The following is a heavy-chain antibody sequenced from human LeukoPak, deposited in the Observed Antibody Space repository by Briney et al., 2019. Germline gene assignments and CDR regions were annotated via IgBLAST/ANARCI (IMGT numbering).Heavy chain of an antibody. CDR3: AKDLAIWPWLAPGI. Sequence: PGRSLRLSCAASGFTFSSSGMHWVRQAPGKGLEWVAVISYDGSNKYCADSAKGRFTNYRDNSKNTLYLQMNSLIAEDTAVYYCAKDLAIWPWLAPGIWGQGTMVTVSS. V-gene: IGHV3-30*18. J-gene: IGHJ3*02. CDR2: ISYDGSNK. D-gene: IGHD6-19*01. CDR1: GFTFSSSG.